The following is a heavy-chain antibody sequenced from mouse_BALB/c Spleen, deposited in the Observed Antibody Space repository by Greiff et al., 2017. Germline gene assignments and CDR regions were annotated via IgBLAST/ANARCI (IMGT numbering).Heavy chain of an antibody. CDR1: GYTFTSYY. J-gene: IGHJ1*01. CDR3: TRLRDWYFDV. CDR2: INPSNGGT. Sequence: QVQLKQSGAELVKPGASVKLSCKASGYTFTSYYMFWVKQRPGQGLEWIGEINPSNGGTNFNEKFKSKATLTVDKSSSTAYMQLSSLASEDSAVYYCTRLRDWYFDVWGAGTTVTVSS. V-gene: IGHV1S81*02. D-gene: IGHD1-1*01.